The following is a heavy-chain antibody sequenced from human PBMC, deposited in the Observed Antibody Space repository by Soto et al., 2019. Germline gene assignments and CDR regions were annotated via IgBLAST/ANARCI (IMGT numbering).Heavy chain of an antibody. V-gene: IGHV1-18*01. CDR1: GYTFTSYG. Sequence: QVQLVQSGAEVKNPGASVKVSCKASGYTFTSYGISWVRQAPGQGLEWMGWISAYNGNTDYAQKLQGRVTMTTDTSTRTAYRELRSLRSDDTVVYYCARVYRITMVRGELSEYWGQGTLVTVSS. CDR2: ISAYNGNT. CDR3: ARVYRITMVRGELSEY. D-gene: IGHD3-10*01. J-gene: IGHJ4*02.